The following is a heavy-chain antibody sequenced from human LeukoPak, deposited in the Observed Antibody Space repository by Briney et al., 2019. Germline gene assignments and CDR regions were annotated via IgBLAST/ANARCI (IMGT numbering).Heavy chain of an antibody. D-gene: IGHD5-12*01. CDR1: RFTFSSYS. CDR3: ARDRDSGYDL. Sequence: PGGPLTLSGTASRFTFSSYSMNWVRQAPGKGLEWVSSISSSSSYIYYADSVKGRFTISRDNAKNSLYLQMNSLRAEDTAVYYCARDRDSGYDLWGQGTLVTVSS. CDR2: ISSSSSYI. J-gene: IGHJ4*02. V-gene: IGHV3-21*01.